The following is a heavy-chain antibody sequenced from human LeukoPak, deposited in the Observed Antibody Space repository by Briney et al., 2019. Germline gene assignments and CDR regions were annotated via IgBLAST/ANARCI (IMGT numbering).Heavy chain of an antibody. J-gene: IGHJ5*02. CDR3: ARGYCSSTSCQGWFDP. CDR1: GGSISSSSYY. CDR2: IYYSGST. D-gene: IGHD2-2*01. V-gene: IGHV4-39*07. Sequence: PSETLSLTCTVSGGSISSSSYYWGWIRQPPGKGLEWIGSIYYSGSTYYNPSLKSRVTISVYTSKNQFSLKLSSVTAADTAVYYCARGYCSSTSCQGWFDPWGQGTLVTVSS.